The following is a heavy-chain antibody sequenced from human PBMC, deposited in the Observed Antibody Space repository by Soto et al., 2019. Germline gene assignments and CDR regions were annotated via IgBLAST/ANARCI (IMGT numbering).Heavy chain of an antibody. CDR2: IYWDDDK. J-gene: IGHJ4*02. CDR3: AHRHCSSSWYLDFDY. CDR1: GFSLSTSGVG. V-gene: IGHV2-5*02. Sequence: QITLKESGPTLVKPTQTLTLTCTFSGFSLSTSGVGVGWIRQPPGKSLEWLALIYWDDDKRYSPSLKSRLSITKDTPKTKVVVTMTNMAPVDTATYYCAHRHCSSSWYLDFDYWGQGTLVTVSS. D-gene: IGHD6-13*01.